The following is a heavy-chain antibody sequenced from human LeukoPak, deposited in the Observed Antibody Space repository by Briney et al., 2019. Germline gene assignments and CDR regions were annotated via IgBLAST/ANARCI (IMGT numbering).Heavy chain of an antibody. D-gene: IGHD3-22*01. CDR1: GFTFSSYG. J-gene: IGHJ1*01. V-gene: IGHV3-23*01. Sequence: GGSLRLSCAASGFTFSSYGMHWVRQAPGKGLEWFSVISGDGGTTYYADSVRGRFTISRDNSKNTLSLQMNNLRAEDTAVYYCATKPYYSDSSGYYYEYFQHWGQGTLVTVSS. CDR3: ATKPYYSDSSGYYYEYFQH. CDR2: ISGDGGTT.